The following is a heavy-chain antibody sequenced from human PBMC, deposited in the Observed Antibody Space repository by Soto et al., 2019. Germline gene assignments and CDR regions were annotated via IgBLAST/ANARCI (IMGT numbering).Heavy chain of an antibody. J-gene: IGHJ6*02. CDR2: IIPIFGKV. CDR3: AKGAVAGTPTSYYYYGMDV. Sequence: QVQLLQSGAEVKKPGSSVRVSCEASGGTFRTYDISWVRQAPEQGLEWMGEIIPIFGKVNYAQKFQGRVTITADESTTTVYMDLRSLTSEDTAAYYCAKGAVAGTPTSYYYYGMDVWGQGTTVTVS. CDR1: GGTFRTYD. V-gene: IGHV1-69*12. D-gene: IGHD6-19*01.